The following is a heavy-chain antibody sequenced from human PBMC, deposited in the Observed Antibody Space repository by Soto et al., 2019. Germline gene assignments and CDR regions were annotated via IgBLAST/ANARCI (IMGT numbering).Heavy chain of an antibody. D-gene: IGHD3-10*01. CDR2: ISAYNGNT. CDR3: ARDQEADVAGSYGY. V-gene: IGHV1-18*01. CDR1: GYTFINYG. J-gene: IGHJ4*02. Sequence: QVQLVQSGAEVKKPGASVKVSCKASGYTFINYGINWVRQAPGQGLEWMGWISAYNGNTNYAQKVQGRVTLTLDISTSTAYMELRSLRSDDTAVYYCARDQEADVAGSYGYWGQGTLVTVSS.